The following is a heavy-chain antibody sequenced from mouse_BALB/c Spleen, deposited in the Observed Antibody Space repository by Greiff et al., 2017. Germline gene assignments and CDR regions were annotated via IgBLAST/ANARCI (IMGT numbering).Heavy chain of an antibody. Sequence: QVQLQQSGAELVRPGASVTLSCKASGYTFTDYEMHWVKQTPVHGLEWIGAIDPETGGTAYNQKFKGKATLTADKSSSTAYMELRSLTSEDSAVYYCTRSLWFAYWGQGTLVTVSA. CDR1: GYTFTDYE. J-gene: IGHJ3*01. CDR3: TRSLWFAY. V-gene: IGHV1-15*01. CDR2: IDPETGGT.